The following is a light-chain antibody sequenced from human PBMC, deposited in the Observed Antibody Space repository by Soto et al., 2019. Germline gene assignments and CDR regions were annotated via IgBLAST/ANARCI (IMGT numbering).Light chain of an antibody. CDR3: QHYNSYSEA. CDR1: QTISSW. CDR2: KAS. J-gene: IGKJ1*01. V-gene: IGKV1-5*03. Sequence: DIQLTQSPSFLSASVGDRVTITSRASQTISSWLAWYQQKPGKAPKLLIYKASTLKSGVPSRFSGSGSGTEFTLTISSLQPDDFATYYCQHYNSYSEAFGQGTKVDIK.